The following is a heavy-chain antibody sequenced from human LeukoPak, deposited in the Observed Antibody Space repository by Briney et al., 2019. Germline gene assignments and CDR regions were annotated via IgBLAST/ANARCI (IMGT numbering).Heavy chain of an antibody. CDR1: GFTFSDYA. V-gene: IGHV3-30*04. Sequence: GGSLRLSCAASGFTFSDYAMHWVRQAPGKGLEWVAVISYDGSNKYYADSVKGRFTISRDNSQNTLYLQMNSLRAEDTAVYYCARDPLGSPTYYFDYWGQGTLVTVSS. CDR2: ISYDGSNK. CDR3: ARDPLGSPTYYFDY. J-gene: IGHJ4*02. D-gene: IGHD7-27*01.